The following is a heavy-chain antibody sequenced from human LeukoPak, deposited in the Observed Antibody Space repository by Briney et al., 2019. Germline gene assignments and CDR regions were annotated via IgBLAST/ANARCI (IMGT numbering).Heavy chain of an antibody. CDR2: IIKSGSHI. CDR3: ARGRGGDNSNWFDP. D-gene: IGHD1-20*01. J-gene: IGHJ5*02. Sequence: GGSLRLSCAASGFTFSDYSMNWVRQAPGKGLEWVSAIIKSGSHIYYADSVKGRFTISRDNANNSLYLQLTGLRAEDTAVYYCARGRGGDNSNWFDPWGPGTLVTVSS. V-gene: IGHV3-21*01. CDR1: GFTFSDYS.